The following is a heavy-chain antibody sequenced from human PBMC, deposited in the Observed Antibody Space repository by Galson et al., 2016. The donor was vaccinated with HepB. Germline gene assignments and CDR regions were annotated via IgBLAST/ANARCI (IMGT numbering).Heavy chain of an antibody. J-gene: IGHJ6*04. D-gene: IGHD3-10*01. CDR3: VKNLGFRESVYGLDV. CDR1: GFTFDDYA. Sequence: SLRLSCAASGFTFDDYAMHWVRQAPGKGLEWVSDISWNSGIKGYADSVKGRFTISRDNAKSSLYLQMNSLRAEDTALYYCVKNLGFRESVYGLDVWGKGTTVIVSS. CDR2: ISWNSGIK. V-gene: IGHV3-9*01.